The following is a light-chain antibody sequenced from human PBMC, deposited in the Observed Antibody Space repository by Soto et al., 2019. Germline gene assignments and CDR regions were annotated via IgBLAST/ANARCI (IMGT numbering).Light chain of an antibody. CDR1: QGISSY. V-gene: IGKV1-9*01. J-gene: IGKJ3*01. CDR3: QHLNSYPHLFT. Sequence: DIQLTQSPSFLSASVGDRVTITCRASQGISSYLAWYQQKPGKAPKLLIYAASTLQSGVPSRFSGSGPGTEFARTISSLQPEDFATYCCQHLNSYPHLFTCGPGNQVDSK. CDR2: AAS.